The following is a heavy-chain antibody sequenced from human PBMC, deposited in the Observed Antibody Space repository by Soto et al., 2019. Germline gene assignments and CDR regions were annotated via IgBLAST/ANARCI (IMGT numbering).Heavy chain of an antibody. CDR3: VTSRPISSWSGFDS. J-gene: IGHJ4*02. Sequence: GGSLRLSCAASGFSLSDHYMDWVRQAPGKGLEWIGRTRNKVYSYTTEYAASLKGRFTISRGDSKDSLYLHMNSLKTEDTAIYYCVTSRPISSWSGFDSWRQGALVTVSS. CDR1: GFSLSDHY. D-gene: IGHD6-13*01. V-gene: IGHV3-72*01. CDR2: TRNKVYSYTT.